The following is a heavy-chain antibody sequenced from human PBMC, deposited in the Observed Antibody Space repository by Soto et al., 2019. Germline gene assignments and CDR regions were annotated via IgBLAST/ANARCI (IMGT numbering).Heavy chain of an antibody. CDR3: AKSSRLGAGYYFDY. V-gene: IGHV4-31*03. CDR1: GGSISSGGYY. J-gene: IGHJ4*02. D-gene: IGHD2-21*01. CDR2: IYYSGST. Sequence: SETLSLTCTVSGGSISSGGYYWSWIRQHPGKGLEWIGYIYYSGSTYYNPSLKSRVTISVDTSKNQFSLKLSSVTAADTAVYYCAKSSRLGAGYYFDYWGQGTLVTVSS.